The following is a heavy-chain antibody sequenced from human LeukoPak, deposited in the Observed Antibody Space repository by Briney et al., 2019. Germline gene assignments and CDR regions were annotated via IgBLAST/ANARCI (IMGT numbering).Heavy chain of an antibody. J-gene: IGHJ4*02. Sequence: SETVFLTCTVSGGSISSYYWSWIRQPPGKGLEWIGHIHYSGSTNYNPSLKSRVTISVDTSKNQFSLKLSSVTAADTAVYYCARDSRGGSYFDNWGQGTLVTVSS. CDR2: IHYSGST. CDR3: ARDSRGGSYFDN. CDR1: GGSISSYY. V-gene: IGHV4-59*01. D-gene: IGHD1-26*01.